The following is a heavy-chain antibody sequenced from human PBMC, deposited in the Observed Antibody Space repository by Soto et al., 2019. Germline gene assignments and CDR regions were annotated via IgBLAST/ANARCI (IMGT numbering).Heavy chain of an antibody. CDR1: GFTFSSDA. J-gene: IGHJ4*02. V-gene: IGHV3-23*01. D-gene: IGHD6-13*01. CDR3: AQDLSPWYGRPTE. Sequence: EVQLLESGGGLVQPGGSLRLSCAASGFTFSSDAMSWVRQAPGKGLEWVSAISGSGGSTYYADSVKGRFTISRDNSKNTLYLQMNSLRDEDTAVYYCAQDLSPWYGRPTEWGQGTLVTVSS. CDR2: ISGSGGST.